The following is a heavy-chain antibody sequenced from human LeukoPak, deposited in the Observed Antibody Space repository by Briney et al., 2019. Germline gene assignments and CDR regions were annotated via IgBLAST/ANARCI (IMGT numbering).Heavy chain of an antibody. V-gene: IGHV3-23*01. Sequence: GGSVRLSCAASGFTFSSYAMSWVRQAPGKGLEWVSAISSSGGSTYYADSVKGRFTISRDNSKNTLYLQMNSLRAEDTAVYYCAKEPYGSGAAKNWFDPWGQGTLVTVSS. D-gene: IGHD3-10*01. J-gene: IGHJ5*02. CDR2: ISSSGGST. CDR1: GFTFSSYA. CDR3: AKEPYGSGAAKNWFDP.